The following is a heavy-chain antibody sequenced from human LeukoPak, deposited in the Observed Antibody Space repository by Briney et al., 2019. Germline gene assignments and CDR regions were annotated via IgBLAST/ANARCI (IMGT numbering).Heavy chain of an antibody. CDR3: ATLTGTTGSDDY. V-gene: IGHV3-30*04. J-gene: IGHJ4*02. CDR2: ISFDGSKK. Sequence: PGGSLRLSCAASGFTFSNYAMSWVRQAPGKGLEWVAVISFDGSKKYYADSVKGRFTVSRDNSKSTLFLQMSTLRPDDTAVYYCATLTGTTGSDDYWGQGTLVTVSS. D-gene: IGHD1-20*01. CDR1: GFTFSNYA.